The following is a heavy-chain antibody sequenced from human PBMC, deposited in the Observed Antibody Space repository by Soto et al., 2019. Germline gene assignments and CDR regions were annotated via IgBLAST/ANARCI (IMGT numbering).Heavy chain of an antibody. CDR3: ARFISSGWYFVPDVFDI. Sequence: ASVKVSCKASGYTFTSYAMHWVRQAPGQRLEWMGWINAGNGNTKYSQKFQGRVTITRDTSASTAYMELSSLRSEDTAVYYCARFISSGWYFVPDVFDIWGKGTMVPVSS. CDR2: INAGNGNT. J-gene: IGHJ3*02. CDR1: GYTFTSYA. D-gene: IGHD6-19*01. V-gene: IGHV1-3*01.